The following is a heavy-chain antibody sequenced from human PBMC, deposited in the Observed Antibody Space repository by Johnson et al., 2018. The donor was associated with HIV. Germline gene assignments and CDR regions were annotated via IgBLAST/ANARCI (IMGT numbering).Heavy chain of an antibody. CDR3: AEDLAFDI. Sequence: QMLLVESGGGVVQPGRSLRLSCAASGFTFSSYAMHWVRQAPGKGLEWVAVISYDGSNKYYADSVKGRFTISRDNSKNTLYLQMNSLRAEDTAVYYCAEDLAFDIWGQGTMVTVSS. CDR1: GFTFSSYA. CDR2: ISYDGSNK. J-gene: IGHJ3*02. V-gene: IGHV3-30*04.